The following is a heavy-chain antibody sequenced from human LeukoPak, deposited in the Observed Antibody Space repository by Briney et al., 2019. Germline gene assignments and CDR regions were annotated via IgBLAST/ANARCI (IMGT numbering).Heavy chain of an antibody. J-gene: IGHJ4*02. Sequence: PGGSLRISCGASGFTFSSYWMHWFRQAPGKGLVWISRINSDGSTTSYADSVKGRFTISRDNAKNTLYLQMNSLRAEDTAVYYCARGNYYGQDYWGQGTLVTVSS. V-gene: IGHV3-74*01. CDR2: INSDGSTT. CDR3: ARGNYYGQDY. D-gene: IGHD3-10*01. CDR1: GFTFSSYW.